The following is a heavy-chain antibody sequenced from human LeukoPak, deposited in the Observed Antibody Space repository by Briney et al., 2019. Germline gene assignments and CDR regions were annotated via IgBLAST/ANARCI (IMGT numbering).Heavy chain of an antibody. V-gene: IGHV1-2*06. Sequence: ASVKVSCKASGYTFTGYYMHWVRQAPGQGLEWMGRINPNSGGTNYAQKFQGRVTMTRDTSISTAYMELSRPRSDDTAVYYCARPIQKGIAAAAKGRWFDPWGQGTLVTVSS. CDR2: INPNSGGT. CDR1: GYTFTGYY. CDR3: ARPIQKGIAAAAKGRWFDP. D-gene: IGHD6-13*01. J-gene: IGHJ5*02.